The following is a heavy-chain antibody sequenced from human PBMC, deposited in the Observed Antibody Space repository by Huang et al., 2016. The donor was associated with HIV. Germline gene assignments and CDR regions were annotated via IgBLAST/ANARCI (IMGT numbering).Heavy chain of an antibody. D-gene: IGHD4-17*01. V-gene: IGHV3-30*18. CDR2: ISNDGSRK. CDR3: AKPSGDYEFFDF. Sequence: QVHLEESGGGVVQPGRPLRLSCTASGFMFSTFGIDWVRQAPGKRVEWVAGISNDGSRKYYGDSVKGRFTISRDNSKNIVYLQMNSLRPEDTAVYYCAKPSGDYEFFDFWGQGTVVTVSS. CDR1: GFMFSTFG. J-gene: IGHJ4*02.